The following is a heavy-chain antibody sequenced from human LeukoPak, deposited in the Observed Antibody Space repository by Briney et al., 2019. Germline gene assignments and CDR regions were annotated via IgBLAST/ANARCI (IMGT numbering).Heavy chain of an antibody. J-gene: IGHJ5*02. Sequence: SESLSLTCNVSGYSFTSYYWRWIRQPPGQGLEWMGFINSSGRTNYYASLKTGRTITGETSKNQSSLKLRAVQASDRAALYCGEEKIPEYYGPPTNGGPWGQGTRVTVSS. V-gene: IGHV4-59*01. CDR3: GEEKIPEYYGPPTNGGP. D-gene: IGHD3-10*01. CDR1: GYSFTSYY. CDR2: INSSGRT.